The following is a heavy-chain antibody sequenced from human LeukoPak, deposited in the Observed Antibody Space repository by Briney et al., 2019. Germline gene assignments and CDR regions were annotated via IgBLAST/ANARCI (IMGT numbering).Heavy chain of an antibody. D-gene: IGHD3-22*01. Sequence: GASVKVSCKASGYTFTSYYMHWVRQAPGQGLEWMGIINPSGGSTSYAQKFQGRVTMTRDTSTSTVYMELRSLRSDDTAVYYCAREGDSSGPPYYFDYWGQGTLVTVSS. V-gene: IGHV1-46*01. J-gene: IGHJ4*02. CDR1: GYTFTSYY. CDR2: INPSGGST. CDR3: AREGDSSGPPYYFDY.